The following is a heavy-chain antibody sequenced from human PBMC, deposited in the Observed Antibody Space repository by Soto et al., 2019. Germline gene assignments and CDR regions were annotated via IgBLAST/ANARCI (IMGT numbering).Heavy chain of an antibody. J-gene: IGHJ4*02. Sequence: TLSLTCTVPGGSTSSGGYYWRWIRQHPGKGLEWIGYIYYSGSTYYNPSLKSRVTISVDTSKNQFSLKLSSVTAADTAVYYFARAAGRISTYYYYSSGYSYFDYWGQGTLVTGSS. CDR1: GGSTSSGGYY. CDR3: ARAAGRISTYYYYSSGYSYFDY. V-gene: IGHV4-31*03. D-gene: IGHD3-22*01. CDR2: IYYSGST.